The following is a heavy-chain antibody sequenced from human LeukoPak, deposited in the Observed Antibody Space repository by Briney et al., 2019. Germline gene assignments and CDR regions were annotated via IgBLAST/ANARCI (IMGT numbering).Heavy chain of an antibody. CDR1: GGSFSGYY. D-gene: IGHD6-13*01. CDR2: INHSGST. Sequence: SETLSLTCAVYGGSFSGYYWSWIRQPPGKGLEWIGEINHSGSTNYNPSLKSRVTISVDTSKNQFSLKLSSVTAADTAVYYCARGQGFSYPQKTAAGTDWFDPWGQGTLVTVSS. CDR3: ARGQGFSYPQKTAAGTDWFDP. V-gene: IGHV4-34*01. J-gene: IGHJ5*02.